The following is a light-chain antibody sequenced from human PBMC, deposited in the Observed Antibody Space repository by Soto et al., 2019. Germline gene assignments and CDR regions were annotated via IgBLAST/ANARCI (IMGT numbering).Light chain of an antibody. J-gene: IGLJ1*01. CDR1: SSDIGAYDY. Sequence: QSALTQPASLSWSPGQSITISCTGTSSDIGAYDYVSWFQQHPGKAPKLMMSEFNNRPSWVSNRFSGSKSVNTAYLTISGIQVEDEDEYFCFSFTTPGTEVFGTATKVTV. CDR2: EFN. V-gene: IGLV2-14*01. CDR3: FSFTTPGTEV.